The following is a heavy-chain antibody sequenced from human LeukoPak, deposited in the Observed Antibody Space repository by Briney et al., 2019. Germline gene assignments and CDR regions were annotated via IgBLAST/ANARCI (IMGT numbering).Heavy chain of an antibody. V-gene: IGHV1-2*06. J-gene: IGHJ4*02. CDR1: GGTFISYA. Sequence: ASVKVSCKASGGTFISYAISWVRQAPGQGLEWMGRINPNSGGTNYAQKFQGRVTMTRDTSISTAYMELSRLRSDDTAVYYCARVKNDYSIRSLDYWGQGTLVTVSS. D-gene: IGHD4-11*01. CDR2: INPNSGGT. CDR3: ARVKNDYSIRSLDY.